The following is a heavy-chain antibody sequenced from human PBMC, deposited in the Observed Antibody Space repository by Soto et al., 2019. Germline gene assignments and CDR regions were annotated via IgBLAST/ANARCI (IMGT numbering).Heavy chain of an antibody. CDR2: INAANGHT. CDR1: GYFFTSYA. V-gene: IGHV1-3*01. Sequence: QVQLVQSGPEVKKTGASVKVSCRASGYFFTSYAIHWVRQAPGPRLEWLGWINAANGHTKYSQNFQGRVIITGDTSANTVYMEVSSLKSGDTAVYYCARGSIAVAGRTQLDYWGQGTRVTVFS. CDR3: ARGSIAVAGRTQLDY. D-gene: IGHD6-19*01. J-gene: IGHJ4*02.